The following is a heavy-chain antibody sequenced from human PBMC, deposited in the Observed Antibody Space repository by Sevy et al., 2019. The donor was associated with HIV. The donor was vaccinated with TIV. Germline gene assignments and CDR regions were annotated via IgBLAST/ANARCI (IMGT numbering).Heavy chain of an antibody. Sequence: ASVKVSCKASGYTFTNYGITWGRQAPGRGLEWMGWITTYNDKTNYVEKLQGRVTMTTDTSTSTAYMELRSLRSDDTAVYYCARVHGLVPAAIYPNYGMDVWGQGTTVTVSS. D-gene: IGHD2-2*01. CDR1: GYTFTNYG. CDR2: ITTYNDKT. J-gene: IGHJ6*02. V-gene: IGHV1-18*01. CDR3: ARVHGLVPAAIYPNYGMDV.